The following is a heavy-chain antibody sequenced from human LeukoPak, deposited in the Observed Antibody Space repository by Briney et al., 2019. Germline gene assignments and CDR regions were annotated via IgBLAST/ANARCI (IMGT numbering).Heavy chain of an antibody. D-gene: IGHD5-24*01. Sequence: SETLSLTCTVSGASISSSNYYWGWIRQPPGKGLEWIGTFYYRGSTYYNPSLKGRVTISVDTSKNQFSLKLSSVTAADTAVFYCASEVATLMNPFDFWGQGTLVTVSS. V-gene: IGHV4-39*01. J-gene: IGHJ4*02. CDR1: GASISSSNYY. CDR2: FYYRGST. CDR3: ASEVATLMNPFDF.